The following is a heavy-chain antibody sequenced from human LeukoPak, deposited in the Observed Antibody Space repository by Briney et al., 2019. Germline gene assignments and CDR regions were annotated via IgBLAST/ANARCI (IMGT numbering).Heavy chain of an antibody. CDR2: IYPGDSDT. V-gene: IGHV5-51*01. CDR1: GYSFPRSW. Sequence: GESLKISCKGSGYSFPRSWIGWVRQMPGKGLEWMGLIYPGDSDTRYSPSLQGQVTMSADKSINTAYLQWSSLKASDTAMYYCARSLTAAGPYYYYGMDVWGQGTTVTVSS. J-gene: IGHJ6*02. D-gene: IGHD6-13*01. CDR3: ARSLTAAGPYYYYGMDV.